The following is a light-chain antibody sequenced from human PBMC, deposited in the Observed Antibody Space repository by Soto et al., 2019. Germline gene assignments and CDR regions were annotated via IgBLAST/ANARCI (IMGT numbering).Light chain of an antibody. V-gene: IGKV3-20*01. CDR2: GAS. Sequence: EIVLTQSPGTLSLPPGERATLSCRASQSVSSSYLAWYQQKPGQAPRHLIYGASSRATGIPDRFSGSGSGTDFTLTISRLEPEDFAVYYCQQYDSSPLTFGGGTKVEIK. J-gene: IGKJ4*01. CDR3: QQYDSSPLT. CDR1: QSVSSSY.